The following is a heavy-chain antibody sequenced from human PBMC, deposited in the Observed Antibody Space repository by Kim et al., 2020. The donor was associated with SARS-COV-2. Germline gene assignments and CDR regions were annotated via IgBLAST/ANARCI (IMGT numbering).Heavy chain of an antibody. CDR2: ISYDASNK. J-gene: IGHJ5*02. V-gene: IGHV3-30*04. Sequence: GGSLRLSCVGSGFTFSNYALHWVRQTPGKGLQWLTLISYDASNKFCADSVEGRFTVSRDNSKNTLYLQMDSLTAEDTGLYYCARDPSLAPASTNWARNIFDPWGQGTLVIVSS. CDR1: GFTFSNYA. D-gene: IGHD7-27*01. CDR3: ARDPSLAPASTNWARNIFDP.